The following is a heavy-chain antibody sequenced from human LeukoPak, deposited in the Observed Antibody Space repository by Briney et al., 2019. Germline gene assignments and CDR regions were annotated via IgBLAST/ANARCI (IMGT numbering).Heavy chain of an antibody. V-gene: IGHV3-30*04. CDR3: ERPGKDTQAYYYDSRGLKYAYFDI. D-gene: IGHD3-22*01. J-gene: IGHJ3*02. CDR2: ISYDGSNK. Sequence: PGGSLRVSCAASGFTFSSYAMHWVRQAPGEGLEGVAVISYDGSNKYYADSVKGRFTISRDNSKNTLYLQMNILRAEDTAVYYCERPGKDTQAYYYDSRGLKYAYFDIWGQGTMVTVSS. CDR1: GFTFSSYA.